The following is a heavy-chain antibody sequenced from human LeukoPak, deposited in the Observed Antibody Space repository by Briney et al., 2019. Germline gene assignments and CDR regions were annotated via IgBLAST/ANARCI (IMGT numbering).Heavy chain of an antibody. V-gene: IGHV4-59*08. Sequence: PSETLSLTCTVSGGSISSYYWSWIRQPPGKGLEWIGYIYYSGSTNYNPSLKSRVTISVDTSKNQFSLKLSSVTAADTAVYYCARHEPTISGVVIILGYFDYWGQGTLVTVSS. CDR2: IYYSGST. D-gene: IGHD3-3*01. CDR1: GGSISSYY. CDR3: ARHEPTISGVVIILGYFDY. J-gene: IGHJ4*02.